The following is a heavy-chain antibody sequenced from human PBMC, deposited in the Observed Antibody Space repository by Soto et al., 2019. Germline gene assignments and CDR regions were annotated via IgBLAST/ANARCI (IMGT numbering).Heavy chain of an antibody. D-gene: IGHD3-10*01. J-gene: IGHJ6*02. CDR1: GFTVSSNN. Sequence: EVQLVETGGGLIQPGGSLRLSCAASGFTVSSNNMSWVRQAPGKGLEWVSVIYSGGSTYYADSVKGRFTISRDNSKNTLYLQMNSLRAEDTAVYYCARDVTMVRGVITPRYYYGMDVWGQGTTVTVSS. V-gene: IGHV3-53*02. CDR2: IYSGGST. CDR3: ARDVTMVRGVITPRYYYGMDV.